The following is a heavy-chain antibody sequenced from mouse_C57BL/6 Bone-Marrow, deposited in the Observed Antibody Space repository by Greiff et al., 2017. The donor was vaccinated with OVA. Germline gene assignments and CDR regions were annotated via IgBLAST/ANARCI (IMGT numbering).Heavy chain of an antibody. CDR1: GFTFSSYA. V-gene: IGHV5-4*01. CDR3: ARDSNYSAWFAY. Sequence: EVHLVESGGGLVKPGGSLKLSCAASGFTFSSYAMSWVRQTPEKRLEWVATISDGGSYTSYPDNVKGRFTISRDNAKNNLYLQMSHLKSEDTAMYYCARDSNYSAWFAYWGQGTLVTVSA. J-gene: IGHJ3*01. D-gene: IGHD2-5*01. CDR2: ISDGGSYT.